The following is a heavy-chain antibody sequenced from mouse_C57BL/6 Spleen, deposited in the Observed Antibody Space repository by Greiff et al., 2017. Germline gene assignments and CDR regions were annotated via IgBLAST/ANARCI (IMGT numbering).Heavy chain of an antibody. J-gene: IGHJ2*01. CDR2: INPNNGGT. Sequence: VQLQQSGPELVKPGASVKISCKASGYTFTDYYMNWVKQSHGKSLEWIGDINPNNGGTSYNQKFKGKATLTVDKSSSTAYMELRSLTSEDSAVYYCARNCEGFDYWGQGTTLTVSS. D-gene: IGHD4-1*01. CDR3: ARNCEGFDY. V-gene: IGHV1-26*01. CDR1: GYTFTDYY.